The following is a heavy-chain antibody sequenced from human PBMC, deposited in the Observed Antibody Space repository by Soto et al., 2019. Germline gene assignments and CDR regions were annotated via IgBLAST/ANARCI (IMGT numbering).Heavy chain of an antibody. V-gene: IGHV4-59*01. D-gene: IGHD3-10*01. CDR1: GGSISSYY. Sequence: SETLSLTCTVSGGSISSYYWSWIRQPPGKGLEWIGYIYYSGSTNYNPSLKSRVTISVDTSKNQFSLKLSSVTAADTAVYYCAAFAGSGSRETLDYWGPGNLVTVSS. CDR2: IYYSGST. J-gene: IGHJ4*02. CDR3: AAFAGSGSRETLDY.